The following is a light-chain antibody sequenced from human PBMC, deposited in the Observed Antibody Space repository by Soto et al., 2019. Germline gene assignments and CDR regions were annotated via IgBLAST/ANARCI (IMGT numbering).Light chain of an antibody. CDR2: GSY. CDR3: QQYGSSPKT. J-gene: IGKJ2*01. V-gene: IGKV3-20*01. CDR1: QSVSISY. Sequence: EIVLTQSPGTLSLSPGERATLSCRASQSVSISYFAWYQHKVGQAPRLLISGSYSRATGIPDRCSGSGSGTDFTLTISRLEPEDYAVYYCQQYGSSPKTFGQGTKLEIK.